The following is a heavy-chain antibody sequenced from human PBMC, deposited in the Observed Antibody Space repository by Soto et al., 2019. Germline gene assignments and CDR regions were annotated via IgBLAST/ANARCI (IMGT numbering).Heavy chain of an antibody. CDR3: AKDRQPDGFWPFDH. Sequence: EVQLVESGGGLVQPGGSLRLSCVASGFTFSTYAMSWVRQAPGQGLEWLCGLYGSGGGISYADSVKGRFTISRDNSRNTLYLQMNSLRSDDTAIYYCAKDRQPDGFWPFDHWGRGTLIIVSS. J-gene: IGHJ4*02. D-gene: IGHD3-3*01. CDR2: LYGSGGGI. CDR1: GFTFSTYA. V-gene: IGHV3-23*04.